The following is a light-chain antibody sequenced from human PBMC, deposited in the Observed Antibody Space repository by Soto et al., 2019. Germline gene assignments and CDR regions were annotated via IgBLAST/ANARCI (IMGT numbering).Light chain of an antibody. J-gene: IGLJ1*01. Sequence: QSVLTQPASVSGPPGQSIAISCIGSSSDVGGYNYVSWHQQHPGKAPKVVIYDVSNRPSGVSDRFSGSKSGNTASLTISGLQAEDEADYYCSSYPSSSTYVVRTGTKVTVL. CDR2: DVS. CDR3: SSYPSSSTYV. V-gene: IGLV2-14*01. CDR1: SSDVGGYNY.